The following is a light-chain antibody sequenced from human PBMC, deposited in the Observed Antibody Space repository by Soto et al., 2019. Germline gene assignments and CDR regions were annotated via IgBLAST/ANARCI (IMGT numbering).Light chain of an antibody. J-gene: IGLJ2*01. Sequence: QSALTQPASVSGSPGQSITISCTGASNDVGAYKFISWYQQQPGKAPKLTIYEVSNRPSGVSNRFSGSKSGNTASLTISGLQAEDEGDYYCISDTSNTVIFVGGTKVTVL. CDR1: SNDVGAYKF. CDR2: EVS. V-gene: IGLV2-14*01. CDR3: ISDTSNTVI.